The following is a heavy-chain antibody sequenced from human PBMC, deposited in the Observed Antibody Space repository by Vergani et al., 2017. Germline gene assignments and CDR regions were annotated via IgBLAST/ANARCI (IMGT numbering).Heavy chain of an antibody. CDR1: GYSFTSYW. CDR2: IYPGDSDT. D-gene: IGHD3-3*01. V-gene: IGHV5-51*01. CDR3: ARTSAYDFLSGYYIVAFDI. J-gene: IGHJ3*02. Sequence: EVQLVQSGAEVKKPGESLKISCKGSGYSFTSYWIGWVRQMPGKGLEWMGIIYPGDSDTRYSPSFQGQVTISADKSISTAYLQWSSLKASDTAMYYCARTSAYDFLSGYYIVAFDIWGQGTMVTVSS.